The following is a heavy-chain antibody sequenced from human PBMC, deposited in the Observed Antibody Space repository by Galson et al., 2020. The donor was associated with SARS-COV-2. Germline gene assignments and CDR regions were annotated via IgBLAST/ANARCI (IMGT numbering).Heavy chain of an antibody. J-gene: IGHJ4*02. CDR2: IYYSGST. D-gene: IGHD5-12*01. CDR1: GGSISSYY. Sequence: SETLSLTCTVSGGSISSYYWSWIRQPPGKGLEWIGYIYYSGSTNYNPSLKSRVTISVDTSKNQFSLKLSSVTAADTAVYYCARVREMATILDYWGQGTLVTVSS. CDR3: ARVREMATILDY. V-gene: IGHV4-59*01.